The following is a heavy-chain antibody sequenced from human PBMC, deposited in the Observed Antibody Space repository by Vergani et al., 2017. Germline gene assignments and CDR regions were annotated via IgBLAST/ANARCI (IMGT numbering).Heavy chain of an antibody. V-gene: IGHV1-69-2*01. D-gene: IGHD4-17*01. Sequence: EVQLVQSGAEVKKPVATMKISCKVSGYTFTDHYMHWVKQAPGKGLEWMGLVDPEDGETLYAEKFKGRVTIASDTATDTAHLELSSLRSEDTAVYYCATPQTVTTGGREVWGQGTTVIVSS. J-gene: IGHJ6*02. CDR3: ATPQTVTTGGREV. CDR1: GYTFTDHY. CDR2: VDPEDGET.